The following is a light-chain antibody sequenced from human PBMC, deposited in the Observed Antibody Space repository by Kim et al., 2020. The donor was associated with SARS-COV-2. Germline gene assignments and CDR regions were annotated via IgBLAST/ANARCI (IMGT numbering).Light chain of an antibody. V-gene: IGLV1-44*01. CDR3: ASWDDFLRAWV. CDR1: SSNIGGNN. Sequence: ELTQPPSASGTPGQRVTISRSGSSSNIGGNNVNWYQQRPGTAPKLLIYTNNQRPSGVPDRFSGSKSGTSASLAISGLQSEDEADFYCASWDDFLRAWVFGGGTKVTVL. J-gene: IGLJ3*02. CDR2: TNN.